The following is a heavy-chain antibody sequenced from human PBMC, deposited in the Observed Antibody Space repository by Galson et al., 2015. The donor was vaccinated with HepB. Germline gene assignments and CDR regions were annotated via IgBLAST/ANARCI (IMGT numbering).Heavy chain of an antibody. CDR1: GGSISSSSYY. J-gene: IGHJ4*02. D-gene: IGHD3-9*01. CDR2: IYYSGST. CDR3: ARAPLYDILTGYYGATGADTVGNYFDY. V-gene: IGHV4-39*07. Sequence: ETLSLTCTVSGGSISSSSYYWGWIRQPPGKGLEWIGSIYYSGSTYYNPSLKSRVTISVDTSKNQFSLKLSSVTAADTAVYYCARAPLYDILTGYYGATGADTVGNYFDYWGQGTLVTVSS.